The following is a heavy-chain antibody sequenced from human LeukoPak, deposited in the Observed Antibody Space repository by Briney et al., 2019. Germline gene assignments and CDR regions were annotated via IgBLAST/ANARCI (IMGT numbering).Heavy chain of an antibody. J-gene: IGHJ6*03. V-gene: IGHV4-30-4*08. CDR1: GGSISSGDYY. Sequence: TSETLSLTCTVSGGSISSGDYYWSWIRQPPGKGLEWIGYIYYSGSTYYNPSLKSRVTISVDTSKNQFSLKLSSVTAADTAVYYYARGSGTTVVTRRYYYYYMDVWGKGTTVTVSS. CDR2: IYYSGST. D-gene: IGHD4-23*01. CDR3: ARGSGTTVVTRRYYYYYMDV.